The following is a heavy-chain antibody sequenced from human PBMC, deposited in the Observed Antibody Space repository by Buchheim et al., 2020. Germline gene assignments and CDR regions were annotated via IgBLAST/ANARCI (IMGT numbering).Heavy chain of an antibody. CDR2: INHSGST. J-gene: IGHJ3*02. V-gene: IGHV4-34*01. Sequence: QVQLQQWGAGLLKPSETLSLTCAVYGGSFSGYYWSWIRQPPGKGLEWIGEINHSGSTNYNPSLKSRVTISVDASKNKFSLKLSSVTAADTAAYYCARGYLNYYDSSGEDAFDIWGQGT. CDR3: ARGYLNYYDSSGEDAFDI. D-gene: IGHD3-22*01. CDR1: GGSFSGYY.